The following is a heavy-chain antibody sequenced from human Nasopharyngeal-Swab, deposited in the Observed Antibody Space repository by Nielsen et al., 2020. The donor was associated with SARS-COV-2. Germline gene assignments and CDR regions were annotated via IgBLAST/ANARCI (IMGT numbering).Heavy chain of an antibody. CDR1: GFTFSSYS. Sequence: GESLKISCAASGFTFSSYSMNWVRQAPGKGLEWVSSISSSSSYIYYADSGKGRFTISRDNAKNSLYLQMNSRRAEDTAVYSCASFLGRRDGYNYDYWGQGTLVTVSS. CDR3: ASFLGRRDGYNYDY. CDR2: ISSSSSYI. D-gene: IGHD5-24*01. V-gene: IGHV3-21*01. J-gene: IGHJ4*02.